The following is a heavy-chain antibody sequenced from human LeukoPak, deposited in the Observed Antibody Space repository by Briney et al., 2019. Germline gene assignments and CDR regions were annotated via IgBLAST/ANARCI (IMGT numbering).Heavy chain of an antibody. CDR3: AKDMPVRAGRGRAFDI. D-gene: IGHD3-10*01. V-gene: IGHV3-9*01. CDR2: ISWNSGSI. CDR1: GFTFDDYA. J-gene: IGHJ3*02. Sequence: GGSLRLSCAASGFTFDDYAMHWVRQAPGKGLEWVSGISWNSGSIGYADSVKGRFTISRDNAKNSLYLQMNSLRAEDTALYYCAKDMPVRAGRGRAFDIWGQGTMVTVSS.